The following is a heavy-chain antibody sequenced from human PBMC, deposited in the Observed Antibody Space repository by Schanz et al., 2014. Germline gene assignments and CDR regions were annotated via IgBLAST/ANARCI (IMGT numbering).Heavy chain of an antibody. V-gene: IGHV3-23*01. CDR2: ISGSGGST. CDR3: ARPSDSSWYMDV. CDR1: GFTFSSYA. D-gene: IGHD2-21*02. J-gene: IGHJ6*03. Sequence: EVQLLESGGGLVQPGGSLRLSCVASGFTFSSYAMSWVRQAPGKGLEWVSAISGSGGSTYYADSVKGRFTISRDNSKNTLYLQMNSLRAEDTAVYYCARPSDSSWYMDVWGKGTTVTVSS.